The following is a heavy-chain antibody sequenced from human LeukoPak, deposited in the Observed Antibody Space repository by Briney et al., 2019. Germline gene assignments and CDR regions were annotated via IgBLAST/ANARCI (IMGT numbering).Heavy chain of an antibody. V-gene: IGHV3-74*01. Sequence: GGSLRLSCAASGFTFSTYWMHWVRQAPGKGLVWVSRTKGDGSSTSYADSVKGRFTISRDNDKNTLYLQMNSLRGEDTAVYYCVGDPDYGCYSRFDYWGQGTLVTVSS. CDR1: GFTFSTYW. CDR2: TKGDGSST. D-gene: IGHD4-17*01. J-gene: IGHJ4*02. CDR3: VGDPDYGCYSRFDY.